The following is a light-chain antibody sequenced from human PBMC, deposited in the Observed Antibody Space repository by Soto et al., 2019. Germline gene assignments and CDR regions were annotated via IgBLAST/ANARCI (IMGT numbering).Light chain of an antibody. J-gene: IGKJ1*01. CDR1: QSVSNN. Sequence: IVMTQSPATLSVFTGGRASLSCRASQSVSNNLAWYQKKPGQAPRLLLYGASTRAAGISGRFSGSGSGTECTHIISSLQSDDSAVYYCQQYHNAGSTFGQGTKVEI. CDR2: GAS. V-gene: IGKV3-15*01. CDR3: QQYHNAGST.